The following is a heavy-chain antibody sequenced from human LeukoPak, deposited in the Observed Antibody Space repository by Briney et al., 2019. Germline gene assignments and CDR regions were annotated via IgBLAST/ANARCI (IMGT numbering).Heavy chain of an antibody. CDR2: INPNSGGT. V-gene: IGHV1-2*02. CDR1: GDILNNYH. Sequence: GASVKVSCTASGDILNNYHIHWVRQAPGQGLEWMGWINPNSGGTNYTRKFQGRVTMTRDTSISTAYMELSRLRSDDTAVYYCAREESMGYYDSSGPQDGDYWGQGTLVTVSS. D-gene: IGHD3-22*01. CDR3: AREESMGYYDSSGPQDGDY. J-gene: IGHJ4*02.